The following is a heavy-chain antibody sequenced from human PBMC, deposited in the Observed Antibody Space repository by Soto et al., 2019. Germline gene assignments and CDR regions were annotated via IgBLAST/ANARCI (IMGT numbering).Heavy chain of an antibody. J-gene: IGHJ6*02. CDR1: GYTFTSYA. Sequence: ASVKVSCKASGYTFTSYAMHWVRQAPGQRXEWMGWINAGNGNTKYSQKFQGRVTITRDTSASTAYMELSSLRSEDTAVYYCARLRYYYDSSGYLYGMDVWGQGTTVTVSS. D-gene: IGHD3-22*01. CDR2: INAGNGNT. CDR3: ARLRYYYDSSGYLYGMDV. V-gene: IGHV1-3*01.